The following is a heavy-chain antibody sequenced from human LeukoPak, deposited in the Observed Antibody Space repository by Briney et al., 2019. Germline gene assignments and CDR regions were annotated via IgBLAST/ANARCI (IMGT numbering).Heavy chain of an antibody. J-gene: IGHJ4*02. CDR1: GFTFSGSA. V-gene: IGHV3-73*01. CDR2: IRSKANSYAT. Sequence: GGSLRLSCAASGFTFSGSAMHWVRQASGKELEWVGRIRSKANSYATAYAASVKGRFTISRDDSKNMAYLQMNSLKTEDTAVYYCTARWAYYDFWSGNDYWGQGTLVTVSS. CDR3: TARWAYYDFWSGNDY. D-gene: IGHD3-3*01.